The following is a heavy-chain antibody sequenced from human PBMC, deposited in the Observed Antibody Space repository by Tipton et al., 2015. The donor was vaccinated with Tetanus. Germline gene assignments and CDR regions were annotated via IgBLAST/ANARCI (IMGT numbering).Heavy chain of an antibody. CDR3: ALTTDNWFDP. CDR1: GGSMSGSGHC. J-gene: IGHJ5*02. V-gene: IGHV4-39*01. D-gene: IGHD1-1*01. Sequence: TLSLTCIVSGGSMSGSGHCGAWVRQSPGKGLEWIGSISYSGRTYYSPSLKSRATISLDTSKNQFSLRLTSVTAADTAVYYCALTTDNWFDPWGRGTLVTVSS. CDR2: ISYSGRT.